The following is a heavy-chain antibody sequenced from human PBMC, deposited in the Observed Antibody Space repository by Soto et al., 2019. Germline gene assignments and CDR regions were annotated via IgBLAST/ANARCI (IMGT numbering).Heavy chain of an antibody. CDR2: IYHGGST. CDR3: ARDRSSSWYFS. Sequence: LSLTCTVSGFSISSGNYWGWIRQPPGKGLEWIGSIYHGGSTYYNPSLKSRVTISVDTSKNQFSLKLSSVTAANTAVYYCARDRSSSWYFSWGQGTLVTVS. CDR1: GFSISSGNY. V-gene: IGHV4-38-2*02. D-gene: IGHD6-13*01. J-gene: IGHJ5*02.